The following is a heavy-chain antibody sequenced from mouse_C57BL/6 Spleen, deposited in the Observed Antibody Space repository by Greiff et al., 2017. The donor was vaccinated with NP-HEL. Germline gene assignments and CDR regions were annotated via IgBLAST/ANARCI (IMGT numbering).Heavy chain of an antibody. CDR3: ARVLGGIYWYFDV. J-gene: IGHJ1*03. D-gene: IGHD4-1*01. CDR2: INPNNGGT. Sequence: EVQLQQSGPELVKPGASVKISCKASGYTFTDYYMNWVKQSHGKSLEWIGDINPNNGGTSYNQKFKGKATLTVDKSSSTAYMELRSLTSEDSAVYYCARVLGGIYWYFDVWGTGTTVTVSS. CDR1: GYTFTDYY. V-gene: IGHV1-26*01.